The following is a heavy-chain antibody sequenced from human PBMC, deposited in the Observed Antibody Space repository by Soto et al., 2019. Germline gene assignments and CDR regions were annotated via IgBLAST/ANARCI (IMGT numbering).Heavy chain of an antibody. CDR1: GFTFRNAW. D-gene: IGHD1-20*01. J-gene: IGHJ4*02. CDR2: IKRKTDGGTT. V-gene: IGHV3-15*01. CDR3: TTVQPNWNYDY. Sequence: WGSLRLSCAASGFTFRNAWMSWVRPAPGKGLGGDGRIKRKTDGGTTDYAAPVKGRFTISRDDSKNTLYLQMNSLKTEDTDVYYCTTVQPNWNYDYWGQGTLVTVSS.